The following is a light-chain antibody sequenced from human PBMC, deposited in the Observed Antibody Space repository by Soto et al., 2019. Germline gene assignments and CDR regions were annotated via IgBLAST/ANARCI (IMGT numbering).Light chain of an antibody. Sequence: QSALTQPASVSGSPGQSITISCTGTSSDVGSHNFVSWYQQRPGKAPKLMIFEVTKRPSGVSSRFSASKSGNTASLTISGVQAEDEADYYCCSDAGTTTWVFGGGTKVTVL. CDR2: EVT. CDR1: SSDVGSHNF. V-gene: IGLV2-23*02. CDR3: CSDAGTTTWV. J-gene: IGLJ2*01.